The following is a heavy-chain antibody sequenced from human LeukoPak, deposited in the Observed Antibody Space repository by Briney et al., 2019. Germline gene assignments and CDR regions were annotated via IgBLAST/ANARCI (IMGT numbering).Heavy chain of an antibody. CDR3: VRLRYTYGKNFDC. J-gene: IGHJ4*02. D-gene: IGHD5-18*01. Sequence: GGSLRLSCAASGFTFNIYELNWVRQAPGKGLEWVSYISTGGSTIYYADSVKGRFTISRDNAKNSLYLQMDSLRAEDTAVYYCVRLRYTYGKNFDCWGQGTLVTVSS. CDR2: ISTGGSTI. CDR1: GFTFNIYE. V-gene: IGHV3-48*03.